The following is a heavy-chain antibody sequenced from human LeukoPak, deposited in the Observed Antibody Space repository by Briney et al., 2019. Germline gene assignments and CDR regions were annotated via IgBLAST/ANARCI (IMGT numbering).Heavy chain of an antibody. Sequence: SETLSLTCTVSGDSFSYFYWSWIRQPPGKGLEWIGYIYYSGSTNYNPSLKSRVTISVDTSKNQFSLKLSSVTAADTAVYYCARARIQLWTYYFDYWGQGTLVTVSS. CDR1: GDSFSYFY. CDR2: IYYSGST. V-gene: IGHV4-59*01. D-gene: IGHD5-18*01. J-gene: IGHJ4*02. CDR3: ARARIQLWTYYFDY.